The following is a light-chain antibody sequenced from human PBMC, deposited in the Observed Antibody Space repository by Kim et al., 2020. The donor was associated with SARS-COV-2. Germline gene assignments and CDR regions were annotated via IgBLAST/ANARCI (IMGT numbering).Light chain of an antibody. CDR1: QSISSS. CDR2: AAS. J-gene: IGKJ2*01. V-gene: IGKV1-39*01. Sequence: DIQMTQSPSSLSASVGDRVTITCRASQSISSSLNWYQQRPGKAPDLLIYAASSLQGGVPSRFTGSGSGTDFTLTITSLQPEDFATYYCQKSYNTPSTVGQGTKLEI. CDR3: QKSYNTPST.